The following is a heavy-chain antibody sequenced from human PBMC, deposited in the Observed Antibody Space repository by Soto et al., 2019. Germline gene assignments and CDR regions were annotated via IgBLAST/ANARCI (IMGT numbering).Heavy chain of an antibody. CDR3: AINEGRDFSTFDY. CDR2: IITIFGTA. CDR1: GGIFTRYD. Sequence: QVQLVQSGAEVKTPGSSVKVSCKASGGIFTRYDIRWVRQAPGQGLEWMGAIITIFGTANYAQMFQGRVTMTADATTSTAYMELSSLRSEDTAMYYCAINEGRDFSTFDYWGQGTLVTVSS. J-gene: IGHJ4*02. V-gene: IGHV1-69*01. D-gene: IGHD3-3*01.